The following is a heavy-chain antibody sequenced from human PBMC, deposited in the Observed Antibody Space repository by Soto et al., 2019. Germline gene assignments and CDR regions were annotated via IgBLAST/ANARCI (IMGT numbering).Heavy chain of an antibody. J-gene: IGHJ4*02. CDR2: ISGSGGST. Sequence: EVQLLESGGGLVQPGGSLRLSCAVSGFTFSNYAMSWVRQAPGKGLEWVSVISGSGGSTFYADSVKGRFTIYRDNSKKTLHLQMNSLRAEDTAVYYCAKDSGSSGLFDYWGQGTLVAVSS. CDR3: AKDSGSSGLFDY. D-gene: IGHD5-12*01. CDR1: GFTFSNYA. V-gene: IGHV3-23*01.